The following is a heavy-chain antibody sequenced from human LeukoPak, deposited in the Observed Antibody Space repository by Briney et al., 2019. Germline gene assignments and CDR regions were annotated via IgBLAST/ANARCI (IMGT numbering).Heavy chain of an antibody. Sequence: GGSLRLSCAASGFTFSNAWMSWVRQAPGKGPEWVSRIKSKTDGGTTDYAAPVKGRFTISRDDSKNTLYLQMNSLKTEDTAVYYCTTESFVVVPAATVHYYYYYMDVWGKGTTVTVSS. CDR3: TTESFVVVPAATVHYYYYYMDV. CDR2: IKSKTDGGTT. J-gene: IGHJ6*03. V-gene: IGHV3-15*01. CDR1: GFTFSNAW. D-gene: IGHD2-2*01.